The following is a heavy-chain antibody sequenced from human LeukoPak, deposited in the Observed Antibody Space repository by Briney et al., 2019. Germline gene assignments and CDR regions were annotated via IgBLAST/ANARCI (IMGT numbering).Heavy chain of an antibody. D-gene: IGHD3-10*01. Sequence: GGSLRLSCAASGFTFSSYAMSWVRQAPGKGLEWVSAISGSGGSTYYADSVKGRFTISRDNSKNTLYLQMNSLRAEDTAVYYCARGQPTYYYGSGSYYFDYWGQGTLVTVSS. J-gene: IGHJ4*02. V-gene: IGHV3-23*01. CDR1: GFTFSSYA. CDR3: ARGQPTYYYGSGSYYFDY. CDR2: ISGSGGST.